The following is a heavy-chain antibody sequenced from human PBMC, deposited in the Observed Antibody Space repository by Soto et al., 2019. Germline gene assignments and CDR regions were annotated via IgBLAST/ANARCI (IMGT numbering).Heavy chain of an antibody. CDR2: IWYDGSNK. CDR3: ARDREDSGYADSLDY. J-gene: IGHJ4*02. V-gene: IGHV3-33*01. CDR1: GFTFSSYG. Sequence: GGSLRLSCAASGFTFSSYGMHWVRQAPGKGLEWVAVIWYDGSNKYYADSVKGRFTISRDNSKNTLYLQMNSLRAEDTAVYYCARDREDSGYADSLDYWGQGTLVTAPQ. D-gene: IGHD3-22*01.